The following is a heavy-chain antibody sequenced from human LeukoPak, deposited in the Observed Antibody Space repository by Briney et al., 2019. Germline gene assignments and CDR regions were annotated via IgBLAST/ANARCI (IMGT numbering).Heavy chain of an antibody. CDR2: INAGDVNT. CDR1: GYTFINFA. Sequence: GASVKVSCKASGYTFINFAINCGRPAPGQRPEWMAWINAGDVNTKYSQKFQGRVTITTDTSASTAYMELGSLTSEDTAVYYCARGPRAAADDYWGQGTLATVSS. J-gene: IGHJ4*02. CDR3: ARGPRAAADDY. V-gene: IGHV1-3*01. D-gene: IGHD6-13*01.